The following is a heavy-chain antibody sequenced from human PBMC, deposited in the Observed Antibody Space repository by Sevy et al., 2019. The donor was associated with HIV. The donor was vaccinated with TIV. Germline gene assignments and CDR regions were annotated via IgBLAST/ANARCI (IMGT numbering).Heavy chain of an antibody. CDR3: VHSRMRGNGMDV. V-gene: IGHV2-5*02. CDR1: GFSLTTAGVG. CDR2: IYWDEDK. J-gene: IGHJ6*02. Sequence: SGPTLVNPTQTLTLTCTFSGFSLTTAGVGVGWIRQPPGKALECLAVIYWDEDKRYRTSLRSRLTINKNTSKNQVVLKMTNMDPVDTATYYCVHSRMRGNGMDVWGQGTTVTVSS.